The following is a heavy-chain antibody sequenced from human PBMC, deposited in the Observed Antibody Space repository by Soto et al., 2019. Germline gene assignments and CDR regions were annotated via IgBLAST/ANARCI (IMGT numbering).Heavy chain of an antibody. CDR1: GGTFSSYA. V-gene: IGHV1-69*06. J-gene: IGHJ4*02. CDR3: AGEEGRELLNFDY. CDR2: IIPIFGTA. Sequence: SVKVSCKASGGTFSSYAISWVRQAPGQGLEWMGGIIPIFGTANYAQKFQGRVTITADKSTSTAYMELSSLRSEDTAVYYCAGEEGRELLNFDYWGQGTLVTVSS. D-gene: IGHD1-26*01.